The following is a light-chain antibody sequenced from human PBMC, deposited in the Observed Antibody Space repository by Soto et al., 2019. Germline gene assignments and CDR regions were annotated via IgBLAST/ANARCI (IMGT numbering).Light chain of an antibody. CDR3: QQSYNVPYT. V-gene: IGKV1-39*01. Sequence: DIQMTQSPSSLSASVEDRVTITCRASQSISSYLNWYQQKPGKAPKLLNYATSSWQSGFPSRFSGAGSWTYFTLTISRLQPEDFATYYSQQSYNVPYTFGQGTKLEIK. CDR1: QSISSY. CDR2: ATS. J-gene: IGKJ2*01.